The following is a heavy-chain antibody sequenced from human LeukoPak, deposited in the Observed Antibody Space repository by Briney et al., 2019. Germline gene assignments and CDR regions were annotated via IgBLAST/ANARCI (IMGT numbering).Heavy chain of an antibody. CDR1: GFTFSSYA. J-gene: IGHJ4*02. V-gene: IGHV3-23*01. CDR2: ISSGGDNT. Sequence: GGSLRLSWAASGFTFSSYAMSWVRQAPGKGLEWVSSISSGGDNTYYAVSVKGRFTISRDNSKNTLYLQMNSLRAEDTAVYYCAREGYDILTGYYPFDYWGQGTLVTVSS. D-gene: IGHD3-9*01. CDR3: AREGYDILTGYYPFDY.